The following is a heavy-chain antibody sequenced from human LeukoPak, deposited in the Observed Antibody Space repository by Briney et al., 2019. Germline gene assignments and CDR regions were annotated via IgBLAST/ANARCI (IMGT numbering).Heavy chain of an antibody. Sequence: SETLSLTCAVYGGSFSGYYSSWIRQPPGKGLEWIGEINHSGSTNYNPSLKSRVTISVDTSKNQFSLKLSSVTAADAAVYYCARGPYDYGGNPFDYWGQGTLVTVSS. V-gene: IGHV4-34*01. CDR3: ARGPYDYGGNPFDY. J-gene: IGHJ4*02. CDR2: INHSGST. D-gene: IGHD4-23*01. CDR1: GGSFSGYY.